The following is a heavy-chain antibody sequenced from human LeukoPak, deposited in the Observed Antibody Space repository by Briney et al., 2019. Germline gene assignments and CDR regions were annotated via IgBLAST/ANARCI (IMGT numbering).Heavy chain of an antibody. V-gene: IGHV3-7*03. CDR3: ARDGFGTGSN. Sequence: GGSLRLSCAASGLTFSNYWMDWVRQAPGKGLEWVANIKQDGSEKNYVDSVKGRSIISRDNAKNSLYLQMNTLRADDTAVYYCARDGFGTGSNWGQGTLVTVSS. D-gene: IGHD3-16*01. J-gene: IGHJ4*02. CDR1: GLTFSNYW. CDR2: IKQDGSEK.